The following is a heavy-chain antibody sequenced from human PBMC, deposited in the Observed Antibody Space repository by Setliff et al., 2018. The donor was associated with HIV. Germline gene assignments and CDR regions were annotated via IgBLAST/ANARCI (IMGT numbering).Heavy chain of an antibody. CDR3: VRVFYDATDYYAPLFDY. D-gene: IGHD3-22*01. Sequence: SETLSLTCTVSGGSISSYYWSWIRQPAGKGLEWIGHIYTSGSTNYNPSLKSRVTMSVDTSKNQFSLRLTSVTVADTAVYFCVRVFYDATDYYAPLFDYWGQGTLVTVSS. CDR1: GGSISSYY. V-gene: IGHV4-4*07. CDR2: IYTSGST. J-gene: IGHJ4*02.